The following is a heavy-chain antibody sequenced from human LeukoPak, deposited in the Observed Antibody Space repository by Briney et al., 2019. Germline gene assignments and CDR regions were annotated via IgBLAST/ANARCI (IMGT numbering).Heavy chain of an antibody. D-gene: IGHD3-10*01. CDR3: ARGLLWFGELSPPGY. J-gene: IGHJ4*02. Sequence: ASVTVSCKASGYTFTNYAIHWVRQAPGQGLEWMGWINAGNGNTRYSQKLQDRVTITRDTSANTVYMELSRLRSEDTAVYFCARGLLWFGELSPPGYWGQGTLVTVSS. V-gene: IGHV1-3*01. CDR1: GYTFTNYA. CDR2: INAGNGNT.